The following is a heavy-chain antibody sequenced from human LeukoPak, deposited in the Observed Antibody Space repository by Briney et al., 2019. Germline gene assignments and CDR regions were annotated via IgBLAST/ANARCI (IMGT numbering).Heavy chain of an antibody. V-gene: IGHV3-66*01. D-gene: IGHD6-6*01. J-gene: IGHJ4*02. CDR2: IYSGGAT. CDR1: GFTVSNNY. CDR3: ARDPPAVAANTYG. Sequence: GGSLRLSCAASGFTVSNNYMRGVRQAPGKGLEGVSLIYSGGATFYADAVKGRFTISRDGSKNTLYLQMNSLRAEDTAVYYCARDPPAVAANTYGWGQGTLVTVSS.